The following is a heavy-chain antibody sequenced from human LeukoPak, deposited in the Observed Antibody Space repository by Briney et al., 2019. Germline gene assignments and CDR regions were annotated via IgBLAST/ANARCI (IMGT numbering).Heavy chain of an antibody. CDR3: ASGKRWLHFDY. D-gene: IGHD5-24*01. CDR1: GFTLSSYW. V-gene: IGHV3-7*01. Sequence: QPGGSLRLSCAASGFTLSSYWMSWVRQAPGKGLEWVANIKQDGSEKYYVDSVKGRFTISRDNAKNSLYLQMNSLRAEDTAVYYCASGKRWLHFDYWGQGTLVTVSS. J-gene: IGHJ4*02. CDR2: IKQDGSEK.